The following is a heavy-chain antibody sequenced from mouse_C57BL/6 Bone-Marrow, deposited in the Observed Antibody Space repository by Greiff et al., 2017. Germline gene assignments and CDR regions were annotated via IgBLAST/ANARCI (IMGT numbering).Heavy chain of an antibody. J-gene: IGHJ4*01. V-gene: IGHV5-9-1*02. CDR3: TREGFGDYGSSSHAMDY. Sequence: EVQVVESGEGLVKPGGSLKLSCAASGFTFSSYAMSWVRQTPEQRLEWVAYISSGGDYIYYADTLKGRFTITRDNSRNTPYLQMSSLKSEDTAMYYGTREGFGDYGSSSHAMDYWGQGTSVTVSS. CDR1: GFTFSSYA. D-gene: IGHD1-1*01. CDR2: ISSGGDYI.